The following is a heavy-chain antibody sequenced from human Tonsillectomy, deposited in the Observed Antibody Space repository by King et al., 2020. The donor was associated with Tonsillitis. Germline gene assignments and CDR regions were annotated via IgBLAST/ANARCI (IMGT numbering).Heavy chain of an antibody. CDR3: ASAYAYSINWYGLRAIDAFNV. Sequence: QVQLVQSGAEVKKRGSSVKVSCKASGGTFGNHAISWVRQAPGQGLEWMGGIIPVFNTVNYAQRFQDRVTITAEKSTATAYLDLSSLRSDDTAIDYCASAYAYSINWYGLRAIDAFNVWGQGTVVSVS. J-gene: IGHJ3*01. CDR2: IIPVFNTV. CDR1: GGTFGNHA. D-gene: IGHD3-16*01. V-gene: IGHV1-69*06.